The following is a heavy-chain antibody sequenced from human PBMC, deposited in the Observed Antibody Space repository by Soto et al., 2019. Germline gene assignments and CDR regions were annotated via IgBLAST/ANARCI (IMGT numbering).Heavy chain of an antibody. CDR1: GGSISSSSYY. V-gene: IGHV4-39*01. Sequence: PSETLSLTCTVSGGSISSSSYYWGWVRQPPGKGLEWIGTIYFTGNTYYTPSLKSRLTMSIDTSKNEFSLRLNSATAADTAVYYCAGQTFTIAAASYGRSNWFDPWGPGTLVTVSS. D-gene: IGHD6-25*01. CDR2: IYFTGNT. J-gene: IGHJ5*02. CDR3: AGQTFTIAAASYGRSNWFDP.